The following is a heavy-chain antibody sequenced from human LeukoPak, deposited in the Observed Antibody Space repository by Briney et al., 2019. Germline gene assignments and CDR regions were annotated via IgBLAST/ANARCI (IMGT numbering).Heavy chain of an antibody. Sequence: GRSLRLSCAASGFTFSYYGLHWVRQAPGKGLEWVAVISYDGSNKFYGDSVKGRFTISRDSPKNTLYLQMSSLRAEDTAVYYCAKVFYYGSRSFYPLHIWGQGTMVTVSS. D-gene: IGHD3-10*01. CDR1: GFTFSYYG. J-gene: IGHJ3*02. CDR3: AKVFYYGSRSFYPLHI. CDR2: ISYDGSNK. V-gene: IGHV3-30*18.